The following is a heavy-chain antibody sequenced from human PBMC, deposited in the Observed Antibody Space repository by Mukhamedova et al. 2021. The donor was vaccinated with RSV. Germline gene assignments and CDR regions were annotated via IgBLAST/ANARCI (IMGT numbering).Heavy chain of an antibody. V-gene: IGHV5-10-1*01. D-gene: IGHD1-1*01. CDR2: IDPSDSYT. J-gene: IGHJ6*02. CDR3: ARHKDWNDLLLRWGMDV. Sequence: WMGRIDPSDSYTNYSPSFQGHVTISADKSISTAYLLWSSLKASDTAMYYCARHKDWNDLLLRWGMDVWGQGTTVTVSS.